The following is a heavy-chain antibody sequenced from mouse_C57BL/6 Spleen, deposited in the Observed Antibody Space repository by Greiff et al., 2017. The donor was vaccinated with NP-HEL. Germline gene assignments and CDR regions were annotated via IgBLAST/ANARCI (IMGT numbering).Heavy chain of an antibody. D-gene: IGHD2-4*01. CDR2: IYPGDGDT. CDR1: GYAFSSSW. CDR3: ARNDYDWYFDV. J-gene: IGHJ1*03. V-gene: IGHV1-82*01. Sequence: QVQLQQSGPELVKPGASVKISCKASGYAFSSSWMNWVKQRPGKGLEWIGRIYPGDGDTNYNGKFKGKATLTADKSYSTSYMQLSSLTSEDSAVYFCARNDYDWYFDVWGTGTTVTVSS.